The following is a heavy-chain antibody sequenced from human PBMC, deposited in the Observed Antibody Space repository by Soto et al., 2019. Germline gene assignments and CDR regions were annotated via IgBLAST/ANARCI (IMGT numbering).Heavy chain of an antibody. CDR2: IIPVFDKA. CDR3: ARLRRDWGDAFDL. J-gene: IGHJ3*01. CDR1: GGPFGSSA. V-gene: IGHV1-69*01. D-gene: IGHD3-16*01. Sequence: QVQLVQSGADVKKPGSSVRVSCKTSGGPFGSSAISWVRQAPAQRLEWIGEIIPVFDKANYAQNFQGRLIITADGATATVFMQLSSLTSEDTAVYFCARLRRDWGDAFDLWGQGTLVTVSS.